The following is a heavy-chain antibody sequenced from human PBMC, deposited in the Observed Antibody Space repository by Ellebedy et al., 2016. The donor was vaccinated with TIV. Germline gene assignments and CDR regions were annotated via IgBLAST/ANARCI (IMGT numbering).Heavy chain of an antibody. CDR2: SIPILGIA. J-gene: IGHJ6*02. CDR1: GGTFSSYA. Sequence: AASVKVSCKASGGTFSSYAISWVRQAPGQGLEWMGRSIPILGIANYAQKFQGRVTITADKSTSTAYMELSSLRSEETAGYYCARDRNLYSMDVWGQGTTVTVSS. V-gene: IGHV1-69*04. CDR3: ARDRNLYSMDV.